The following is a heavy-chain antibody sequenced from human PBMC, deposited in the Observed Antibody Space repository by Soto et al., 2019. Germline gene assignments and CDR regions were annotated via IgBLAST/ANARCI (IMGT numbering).Heavy chain of an antibody. Sequence: ASVKVSCKASGGTFSSYAISWVRQAPGQGLEWMGGIIPIFGTANYAQKFQGRVTITADESTSTAYMELSSLRSEDTAVYYCARGRLGAGARGDYYGMDVWGQGTTVTVSS. J-gene: IGHJ6*02. CDR3: ARGRLGAGARGDYYGMDV. CDR2: IIPIFGTA. V-gene: IGHV1-69*13. D-gene: IGHD3-16*01. CDR1: GGTFSSYA.